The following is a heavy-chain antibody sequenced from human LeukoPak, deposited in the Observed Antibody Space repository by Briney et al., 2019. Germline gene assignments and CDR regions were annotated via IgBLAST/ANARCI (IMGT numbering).Heavy chain of an antibody. D-gene: IGHD5-12*01. CDR1: GGSISNYY. Sequence: PSETLSLTCTVSGGSISNYYWSWIRQPPGKGLEWIGYIYSIGSTNYNPSLKSRVTISVDTSKNQFSLKLSSVTAADTAVYYCARDLGLGNDFDYWGQGTLVTVSS. V-gene: IGHV4-59*12. CDR3: ARDLGLGNDFDY. J-gene: IGHJ4*02. CDR2: IYSIGST.